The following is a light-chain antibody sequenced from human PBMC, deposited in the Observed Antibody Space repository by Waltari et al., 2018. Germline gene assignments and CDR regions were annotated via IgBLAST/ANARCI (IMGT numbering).Light chain of an antibody. J-gene: IGLJ3*02. CDR2: NTN. CDR3: VLYMGSASWV. V-gene: IGLV8-61*01. Sequence: QTVVTQEPSFSVSPGGTVTLTCGLTSASVSTTYHPSWYQQTPGQAPRTLIYNTNTRSSGVPDRFSGSILGNKAALTITGAQAEDESDYYCVLYMGSASWVFGGGTQLTVL. CDR1: SASVSTTYH.